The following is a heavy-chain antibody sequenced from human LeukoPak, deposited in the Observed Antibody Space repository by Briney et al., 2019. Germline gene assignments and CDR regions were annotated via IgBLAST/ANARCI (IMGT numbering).Heavy chain of an antibody. CDR1: GFTFSNYA. V-gene: IGHV3-23*01. Sequence: GGSLRLSCAASGFTFSNYAMSWVRQAPGKGLEWVSAISGSGGETYYAESVKGRFTISRDNSKNTLYMQMNSLRAEDTALYYCAKENPHNDYWGQGTLVTVSS. CDR2: ISGSGGET. CDR3: AKENPHNDY. J-gene: IGHJ4*02.